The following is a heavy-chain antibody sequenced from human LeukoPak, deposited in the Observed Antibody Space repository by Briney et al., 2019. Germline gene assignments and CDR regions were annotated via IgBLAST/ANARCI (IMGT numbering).Heavy chain of an antibody. CDR2: ISSSSSYI. CDR1: GFTFSSYS. J-gene: IGHJ4*02. Sequence: GGSLRLSCAASGFTFSSYSMNWVRQAPGKGLEWVSSISSSSSYIYYADSVKGRFTISRDNAENSLYLQMNSLRAEDTAVYYCATSPKPYCSGGSCYPPWGQGTLVTVSS. CDR3: ATSPKPYCSGGSCYPP. D-gene: IGHD2-15*01. V-gene: IGHV3-21*01.